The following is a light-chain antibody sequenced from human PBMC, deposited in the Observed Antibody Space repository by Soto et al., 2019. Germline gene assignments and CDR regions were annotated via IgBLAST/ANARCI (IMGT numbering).Light chain of an antibody. Sequence: AIQLTQSPSSLSASVGDRVTITCRASQGISSALAWYQQRAGKALKLLDYDASNLESGVPSRFSGSGSGTDFTLTINSQQAEDFATYSCQQVRYSSTLGPRTVVDFK. CDR3: QQVRYSST. J-gene: IGKJ3*01. V-gene: IGKV1-13*02. CDR2: DAS. CDR1: QGISSA.